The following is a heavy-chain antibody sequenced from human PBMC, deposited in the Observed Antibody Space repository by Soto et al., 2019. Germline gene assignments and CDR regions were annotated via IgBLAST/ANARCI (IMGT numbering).Heavy chain of an antibody. D-gene: IGHD6-19*01. V-gene: IGHV3-30-3*01. J-gene: IGHJ4*02. CDR1: GFTFSSYA. CDR3: ATELLAVAGTMD. CDR2: ISYDGSNK. Sequence: QVQLVESGGGVVQPGRSLRLSCAASGFTFSSYAMHWVRQAPGKGLEWVAVISYDGSNKYYADSVKGRFTISRDNSKNTLYLQMNSLRAEDTAVYYCATELLAVAGTMDWGQGTLVTVSS.